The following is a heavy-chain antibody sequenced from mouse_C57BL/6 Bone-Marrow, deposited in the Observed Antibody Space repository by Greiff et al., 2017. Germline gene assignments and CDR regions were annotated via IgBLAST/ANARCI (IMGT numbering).Heavy chain of an antibody. Sequence: DVKLVESGGGLVQPGGSLSLSCAASGFTFTDYYMSWVRQPPGKALEWLGFIRNKANGYTTEYSASVKGRFTISRDNSQSILYLQMNALRAEDSATYYCASLYDSRGNYAMDYWGQGTSVTVSS. CDR1: GFTFTDYY. CDR2: IRNKANGYTT. D-gene: IGHD1-1*01. V-gene: IGHV7-3*01. J-gene: IGHJ4*01. CDR3: ASLYDSRGNYAMDY.